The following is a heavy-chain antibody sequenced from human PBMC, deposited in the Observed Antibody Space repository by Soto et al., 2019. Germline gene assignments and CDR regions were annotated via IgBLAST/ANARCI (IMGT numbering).Heavy chain of an antibody. Sequence: SGGSLRLSCAASGFTFSSYWMSWVRQAPGKGLEWVANIKQDGSEKYYVDTVKGRFTISRDNAKNSLYLQMNSLRAEDTAVYYCAIDQGYCSGGSCYSDDAFDIWGQGTMVTVSS. CDR2: IKQDGSEK. D-gene: IGHD2-15*01. J-gene: IGHJ3*02. V-gene: IGHV3-7*01. CDR3: AIDQGYCSGGSCYSDDAFDI. CDR1: GFTFSSYW.